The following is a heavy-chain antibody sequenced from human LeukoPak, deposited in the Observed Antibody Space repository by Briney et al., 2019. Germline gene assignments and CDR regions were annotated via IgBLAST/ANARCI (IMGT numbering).Heavy chain of an antibody. CDR3: ARGLGSDFDY. V-gene: IGHV4-59*01. Sequence: SETLSLTCTVSGGSISSYYWSWIRQPPGKGLEWIGYIYYSGSTNYNPSLKSRVTISVDTSKNQLSLKLSSVTAADTAVYYCARGLGSDFDYWGQGTLVTVSP. J-gene: IGHJ4*02. D-gene: IGHD3-16*01. CDR1: GGSISSYY. CDR2: IYYSGST.